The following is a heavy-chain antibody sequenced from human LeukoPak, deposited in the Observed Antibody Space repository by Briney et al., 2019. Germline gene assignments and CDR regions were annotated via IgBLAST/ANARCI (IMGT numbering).Heavy chain of an antibody. CDR3: ARSGGRELTDYYSGMDV. J-gene: IGHJ6*02. V-gene: IGHV3-53*04. Sequence: PGGSLRLSCAASGFTVSSNYISWVRQAPGKGLEGVAVIYSGGSTYYADSVKGRFTISRHNSKTTLYLQMNSLRAEDTAVYYCARSGGRELTDYYSGMDVWGQGTTVPVSS. D-gene: IGHD1-26*01. CDR2: IYSGGST. CDR1: GFTVSSNY.